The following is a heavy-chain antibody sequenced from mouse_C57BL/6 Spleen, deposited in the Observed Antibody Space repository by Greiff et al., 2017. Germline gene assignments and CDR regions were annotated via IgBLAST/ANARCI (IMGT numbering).Heavy chain of an antibody. D-gene: IGHD2-5*01. CDR1: GFTFSDYG. Sequence: DVKLVESGGGLVKPGGSLKISCAASGFTFSDYGMHWVRQAPEKGLEWVAYISSGSSTINYADTVKGRFTISRDNAKNTLFLQMTRLRSEDTAKYYGARSYYSNYLDYWGQGTTLTVSA. CDR3: ARSYYSNYLDY. J-gene: IGHJ2*01. CDR2: ISSGSSTI. V-gene: IGHV5-17*01.